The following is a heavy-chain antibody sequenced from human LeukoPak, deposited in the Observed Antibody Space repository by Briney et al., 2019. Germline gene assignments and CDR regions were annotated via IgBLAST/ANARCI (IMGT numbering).Heavy chain of an antibody. CDR2: ISYDGSNK. CDR1: GFTFSSYA. Sequence: GGSLRLSCAASGFTFSSYAMHWVRQAPGKGLEWVAVISYDGSNKYYADSVKGRFTISRDNSKNTLYLQMNSLRAEDTAVYYCARGGSSFDYWGQGTLVTVSS. CDR3: ARGGSSFDY. V-gene: IGHV3-30-3*01. D-gene: IGHD2-15*01. J-gene: IGHJ4*02.